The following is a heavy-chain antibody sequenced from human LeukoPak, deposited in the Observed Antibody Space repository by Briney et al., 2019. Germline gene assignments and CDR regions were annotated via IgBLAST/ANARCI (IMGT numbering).Heavy chain of an antibody. V-gene: IGHV3-53*04. CDR1: GFTVSSNY. Sequence: GGSLRLSCAASGFTVSSNYMSWVRQAPGKGLEWVSVIDSGGSTYYADSVKGRFTISSHNSKNTLYLQMNSLRAEDTAVYYCARGGGGRGSNFNCWGQGTLVTVSS. CDR3: ARGGGGRGSNFNC. CDR2: IDSGGST. J-gene: IGHJ4*02. D-gene: IGHD5-12*01.